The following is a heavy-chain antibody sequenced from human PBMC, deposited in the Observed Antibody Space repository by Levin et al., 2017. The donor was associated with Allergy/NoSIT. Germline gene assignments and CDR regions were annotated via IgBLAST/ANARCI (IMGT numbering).Heavy chain of an antibody. CDR1: GGSVSSGSYY. Sequence: SQTLSLTCTVSGGSVSSGSYYWSWIRQPPGKGLEWIGYIYYSGSTNYNPSLKSRVTISVDTSKNQFSLKLSSVTAADTAVYYCASASGFYCSSTSCYTLGGMDVWGQGTTVTVSS. D-gene: IGHD2-2*01. CDR2: IYYSGST. V-gene: IGHV4-61*01. CDR3: ASASGFYCSSTSCYTLGGMDV. J-gene: IGHJ6*02.